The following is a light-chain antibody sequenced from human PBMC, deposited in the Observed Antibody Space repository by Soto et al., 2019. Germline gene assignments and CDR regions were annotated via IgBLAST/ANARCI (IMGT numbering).Light chain of an antibody. CDR1: SSDVGAYNY. CDR2: EVT. Sequence: QSALTQPPSASGSPGQSVTISCTGTSSDVGAYNYVSWYQQHAGKAPKRVMYEVTKRPSGVPDRFSGSKSANTASLTVSGPQAEDEADYYCSSFASSNTWVFGGGTKLTVL. J-gene: IGLJ3*02. V-gene: IGLV2-8*01. CDR3: SSFASSNTWV.